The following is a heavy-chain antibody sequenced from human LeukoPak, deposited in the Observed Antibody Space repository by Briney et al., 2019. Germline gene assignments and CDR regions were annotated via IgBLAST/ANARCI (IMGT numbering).Heavy chain of an antibody. CDR2: ITGSGDST. CDR1: GYSFTSYW. J-gene: IGHJ4*02. D-gene: IGHD1-26*01. V-gene: IGHV3-23*01. Sequence: GESLKISCKGSGYSFTSYWIGWVRQAPGKGLEWVSAITGSGDSTFYADSVKGRCTISRDNSKNTLSLQMNTLRAEDTAVYYCAKENPVGGTNYFDYWGQGILVTVSS. CDR3: AKENPVGGTNYFDY.